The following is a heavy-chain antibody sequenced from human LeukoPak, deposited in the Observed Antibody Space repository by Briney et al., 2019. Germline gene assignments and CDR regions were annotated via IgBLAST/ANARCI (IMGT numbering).Heavy chain of an antibody. CDR2: INPNSGGT. D-gene: IGHD5-18*01. CDR1: GYTFTGYY. J-gene: IGHJ4*02. CDR3: VRDPGSGYSFLYYFDY. V-gene: IGHV1-2*02. Sequence: ASVKVSCKASGYTFTGYYMHWVRQAPGQGLEWMGWINPNSGGTNYAQKFQGRVTMTRDTSISTAYMELSRLRSDDTAVYYWVRDPGSGYSFLYYFDYWGQGTLVTVSS.